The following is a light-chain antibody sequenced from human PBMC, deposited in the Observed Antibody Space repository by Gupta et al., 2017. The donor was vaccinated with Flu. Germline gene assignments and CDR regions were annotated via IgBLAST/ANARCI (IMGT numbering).Light chain of an antibody. CDR2: GNS. Sequence: SNIGSNAVNWYQQLPGTAPKLLIYGNSQRPSGVPDRFSGSKSGTSASLAISGLQSEDEADYYCAAWDDSLSGHYVFGTGTKVTVL. CDR1: SNIGSNA. CDR3: AAWDDSLSGHYV. V-gene: IGLV1-44*01. J-gene: IGLJ1*01.